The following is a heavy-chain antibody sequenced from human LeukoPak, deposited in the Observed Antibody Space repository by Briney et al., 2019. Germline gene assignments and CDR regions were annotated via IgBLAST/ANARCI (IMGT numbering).Heavy chain of an antibody. J-gene: IGHJ3*02. Sequence: SETLSLTCTVSGGSISSYYWSWIRQPPGQGLEWIGYIYYSGSTNYNPSLKSRVTISVDTSKNQFSLKLSSVTAADTAVYYCARDKVGLTSNDAFDIWGQGTMVTVSS. D-gene: IGHD2-2*01. CDR1: GGSISSYY. V-gene: IGHV4-59*01. CDR3: ARDKVGLTSNDAFDI. CDR2: IYYSGST.